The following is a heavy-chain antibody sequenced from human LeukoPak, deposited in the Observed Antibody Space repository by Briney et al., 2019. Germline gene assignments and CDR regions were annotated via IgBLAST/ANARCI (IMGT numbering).Heavy chain of an antibody. D-gene: IGHD5-18*01. CDR2: ISGGGGAT. V-gene: IGHV3-48*01. J-gene: IGHJ4*02. CDR1: GFTFSSYS. CDR3: ARARGYSYGLDY. Sequence: GGSLRLSCAASGFTFSSYSMNWVRQAPGKGLEWVSGISGGGGATYYADSVKGRFTISRDNAKNSLYLQMNSLRAEDTAVYYCARARGYSYGLDYWGQGTLVTVSS.